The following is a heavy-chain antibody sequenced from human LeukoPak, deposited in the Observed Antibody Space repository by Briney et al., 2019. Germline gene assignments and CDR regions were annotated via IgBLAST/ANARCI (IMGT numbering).Heavy chain of an antibody. Sequence: GGSLRLSCVASGFTFSSNVMIWVRQAPGKGLEWVSSIPASGGSTYYADSVKGRFTISRDNSKNSLYLQMNSLRAEDTAVYYCAKESSGGWYFDYWGQGTLVTVSS. CDR3: AKESSGGWYFDY. D-gene: IGHD6-19*01. CDR2: IPASGGST. J-gene: IGHJ4*02. V-gene: IGHV3-23*01. CDR1: GFTFSSNV.